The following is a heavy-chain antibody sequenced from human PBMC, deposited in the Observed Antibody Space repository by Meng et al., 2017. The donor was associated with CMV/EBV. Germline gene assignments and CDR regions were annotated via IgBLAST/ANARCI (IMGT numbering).Heavy chain of an antibody. CDR1: GGSISSSSYY. CDR3: TRSLTPGPPSPYYGVWSGYLRGWFDP. D-gene: IGHD3-3*01. J-gene: IGHJ5*02. CDR2: IYDSGST. V-gene: IGHV4-39*07. Sequence: SETLSLTCTVSGGSISSSSYYWGWIRQPPGKGLEWIGSIYDSGSTYYNPSLKSRVTISVDTSKNQFSLKLSSVTAADTAVYYCTRSLTPGPPSPYYGVWSGYLRGWFDPWGQGTLVTVSS.